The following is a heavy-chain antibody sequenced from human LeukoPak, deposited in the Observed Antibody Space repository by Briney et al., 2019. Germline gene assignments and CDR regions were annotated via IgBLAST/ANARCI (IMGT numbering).Heavy chain of an antibody. D-gene: IGHD3-16*01. CDR3: ARMLRGEYYFDY. CDR1: GYTFTRYY. CDR2: INPNSGGT. J-gene: IGHJ4*02. Sequence: GASVKVSCKASGYTFTRYYMHWVRQAPGPGLEWMGWINPNSGGTNYAQKFQGRVTMTRDTSISTAYMELSRLRSDDTAVYYCARMLRGEYYFDYWGQGTLVTVSS. V-gene: IGHV1-2*02.